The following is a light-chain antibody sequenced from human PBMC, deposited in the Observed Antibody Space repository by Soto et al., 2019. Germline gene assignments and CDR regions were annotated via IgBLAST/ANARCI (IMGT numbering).Light chain of an antibody. CDR3: QQYNTYSLT. Sequence: DIRMTQSPSSLSASVGDRITITCRASQSISSYLNWYQQKPGKPPKLLIFGASILHSGVPSRFGGSGSGTEFTLTISSLQPDDFATYHCQQYNTYSLTFGGGTKVDIK. J-gene: IGKJ4*01. CDR1: QSISSY. CDR2: GAS. V-gene: IGKV1-39*01.